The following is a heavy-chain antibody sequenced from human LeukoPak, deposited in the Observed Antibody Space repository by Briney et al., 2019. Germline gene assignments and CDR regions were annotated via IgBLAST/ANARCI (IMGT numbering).Heavy chain of an antibody. J-gene: IGHJ4*02. D-gene: IGHD3-22*01. V-gene: IGHV3-48*03. CDR3: ARGRRVLYDSSGYCVTRNFDY. CDR1: GFTFSSYA. Sequence: GGSLRLSCAASGFTFSSYAMSWVRQAPGKGLEWVSSISSSGSTIYYADSVKGRFTISRDNAKNSLYLQMDSLRAEDTAVYYCARGRRVLYDSSGYCVTRNFDYWGQGTLVTVSS. CDR2: ISSSGSTI.